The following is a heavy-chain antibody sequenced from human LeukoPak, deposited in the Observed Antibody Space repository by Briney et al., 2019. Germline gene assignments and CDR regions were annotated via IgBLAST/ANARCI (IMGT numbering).Heavy chain of an antibody. CDR1: GGSISTSNNH. Sequence: SETLSLTCTVSGGSISTSNNHWCWIRQPPGKGLEWIGSIYYSGVTYYKSSLKSRVTISLDTSTNQFSLELTSVTAADTAVYYCATWGPNAFDIWGPGTMVTVSS. V-gene: IGHV4-39*07. CDR3: ATWGPNAFDI. CDR2: IYYSGVT. D-gene: IGHD7-27*01. J-gene: IGHJ3*02.